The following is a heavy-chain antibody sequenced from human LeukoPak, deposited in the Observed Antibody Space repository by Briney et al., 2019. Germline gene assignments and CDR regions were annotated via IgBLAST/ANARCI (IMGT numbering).Heavy chain of an antibody. CDR3: AKEISYSSGWYDY. V-gene: IGHV3-23*01. CDR1: GFTFSNYA. CDR2: LSGSGATT. Sequence: GGSLRLSCAASGFTFSNYAMSWVRQAPGKGLEWVSGLSGSGATTYCADSVKGRFTISRDNSKNTPFLQMNSLRAEDTAVYYCAKEISYSSGWYDYWGQGTLVTVSS. D-gene: IGHD6-19*01. J-gene: IGHJ4*02.